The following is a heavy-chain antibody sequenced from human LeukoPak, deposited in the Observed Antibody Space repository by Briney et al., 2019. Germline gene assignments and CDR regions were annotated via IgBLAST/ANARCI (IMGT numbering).Heavy chain of an antibody. CDR3: ARARIAAAGPYYFDY. CDR2: ISSSSSTI. Sequence: GGSLRLSCAASGFTFSRYSMNWVRQAPGKGLEWVSYISSSSSTIYYADSVKGRFTISRDNAKNSLYLQMNSLRAEDTAVYYCARARIAAAGPYYFDYWGQGTLVTVSS. V-gene: IGHV3-48*01. D-gene: IGHD6-13*01. CDR1: GFTFSRYS. J-gene: IGHJ4*02.